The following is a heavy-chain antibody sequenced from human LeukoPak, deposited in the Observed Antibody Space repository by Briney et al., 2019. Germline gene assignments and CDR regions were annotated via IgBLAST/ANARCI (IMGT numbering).Heavy chain of an antibody. CDR3: AKDPRLGGGYSYGYSYFDY. Sequence: GGSLRLSCAASGFTFSNAWMSWVRQAPGKGLEWVAFIRYDGSNKYYADSVKGRFTISRDNSKNTLYLQMNSLRAEDTAVYYCAKDPRLGGGYSYGYSYFDYWGQGTLVTVSS. D-gene: IGHD5-18*01. J-gene: IGHJ4*02. CDR1: GFTFSNAW. V-gene: IGHV3-30*02. CDR2: IRYDGSNK.